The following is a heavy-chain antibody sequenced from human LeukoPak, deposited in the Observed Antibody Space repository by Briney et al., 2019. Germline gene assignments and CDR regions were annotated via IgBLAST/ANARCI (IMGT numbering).Heavy chain of an antibody. Sequence: GGSLRLSCAASGFTFDDYAMHWVRQAPGKGLEWVSGISWNSGSIGYADSVKGRFTISRDNAKNSLYLQMNSLRAEDMALYYSAKGGYGSGWFDYWGQGTLVTVSS. CDR3: AKGGYGSGWFDY. V-gene: IGHV3-9*03. CDR2: ISWNSGSI. J-gene: IGHJ4*02. D-gene: IGHD6-19*01. CDR1: GFTFDDYA.